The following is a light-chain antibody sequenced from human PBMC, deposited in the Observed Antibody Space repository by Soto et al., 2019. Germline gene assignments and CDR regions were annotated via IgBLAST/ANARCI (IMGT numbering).Light chain of an antibody. Sequence: DIQMTQSPSTLSASVGDRGTITCRASQSINSWLAWYQQKPGKAPKLLIYKASTLETGVPSRFSGSGSGTEFTLTISSLQPDDFATYYCQQYNSYSGYTFGQGTKLEIK. CDR1: QSINSW. CDR2: KAS. V-gene: IGKV1-5*03. CDR3: QQYNSYSGYT. J-gene: IGKJ2*01.